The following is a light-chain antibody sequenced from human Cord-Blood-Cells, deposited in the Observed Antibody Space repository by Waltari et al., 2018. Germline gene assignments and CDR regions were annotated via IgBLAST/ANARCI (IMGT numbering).Light chain of an antibody. J-gene: IGLJ3*02. CDR2: EGS. CDR3: CSYAGSSTWV. V-gene: IGLV2-23*01. CDR1: SSDVGSYNL. Sequence: QSALTQPAPVSGSPGQSITISCTGTSSDVGSYNLVSWYQQHTDKAPKLMIYEGSKRHSGVSKRFSGSNSGNTASLTISGLQAEDEADYYCCSYAGSSTWVFGGGTKLTVL.